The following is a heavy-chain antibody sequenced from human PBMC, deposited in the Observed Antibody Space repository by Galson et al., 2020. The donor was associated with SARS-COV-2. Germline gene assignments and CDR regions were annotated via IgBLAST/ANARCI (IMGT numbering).Heavy chain of an antibody. CDR1: GFTLSSYT. CDR3: ARDSSSLGYYHGMDV. V-gene: IGHV3-21*01. J-gene: IGHJ6*02. CDR2: ISSSSSYI. Sequence: GGSLRLSCAASGFTLSSYTMNWVRQAPGKGLEWVSYISSSSSYIYYADSVKGRFTVSRDNAKNSLFLQMNSLGAEDTAVYYCARDSSSLGYYHGMDVLGQGTTVTGSS. D-gene: IGHD6-6*01.